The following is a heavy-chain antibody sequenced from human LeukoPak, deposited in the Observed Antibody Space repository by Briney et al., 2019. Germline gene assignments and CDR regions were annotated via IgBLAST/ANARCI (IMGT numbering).Heavy chain of an antibody. J-gene: IGHJ3*02. D-gene: IGHD6-19*01. Sequence: ASVKVSCKASGYTFTSYGISWVRQAPGQGLEWMGWISAYNGNTNYAQKLQGRVTMTTDTSTSTAYMELRSLRSDDTAVYYCARGPQKASSGWAEGAFDIWGQGTMVTVSS. CDR3: ARGPQKASSGWAEGAFDI. CDR1: GYTFTSYG. V-gene: IGHV1-18*01. CDR2: ISAYNGNT.